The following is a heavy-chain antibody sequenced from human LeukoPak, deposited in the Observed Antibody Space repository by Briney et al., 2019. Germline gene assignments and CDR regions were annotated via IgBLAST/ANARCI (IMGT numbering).Heavy chain of an antibody. Sequence: GGSLRLSCAASGFIFKKYWMNWVRQDPGKGLECLANIKEDGSETYYADSVKGRFTISRDNPKNLLFLQINSLRVEDTAVYYCARETPRRGETRDGYRWGQGTVVTVSS. V-gene: IGHV3-7*01. CDR2: IKEDGSET. CDR1: GFIFKKYW. D-gene: IGHD5-24*01. J-gene: IGHJ4*02. CDR3: ARETPRRGETRDGYR.